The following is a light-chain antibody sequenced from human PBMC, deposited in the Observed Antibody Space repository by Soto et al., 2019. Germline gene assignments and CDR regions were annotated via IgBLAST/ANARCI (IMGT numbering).Light chain of an antibody. V-gene: IGKV1-5*01. CDR3: QQYNSYSEA. Sequence: DVQMTQSPSTLSASVGDRVTITCRASQSISSWLAWYQQKPGKAPKLLIYDASSLESGVPSRFSGSGSGTEFTLTISSLQPDDFATYYCQQYNSYSEAFAQRTKVDI. CDR1: QSISSW. J-gene: IGKJ1*01. CDR2: DAS.